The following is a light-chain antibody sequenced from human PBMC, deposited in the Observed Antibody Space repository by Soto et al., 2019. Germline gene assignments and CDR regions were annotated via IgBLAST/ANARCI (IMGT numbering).Light chain of an antibody. Sequence: DIQMTQSPSSLSASVGDRVTITCQASHDIKKYLNWYQQKAHKVPKLLIHDASTLAKGVPSRFTGSGSGPDFTLAINSLQPEDVATYYCQQFDVLPLTFGGGTKV. J-gene: IGKJ4*01. CDR1: HDIKKY. CDR2: DAS. V-gene: IGKV1-33*01. CDR3: QQFDVLPLT.